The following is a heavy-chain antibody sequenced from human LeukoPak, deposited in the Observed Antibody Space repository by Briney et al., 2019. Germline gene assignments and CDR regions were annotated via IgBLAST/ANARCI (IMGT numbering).Heavy chain of an antibody. V-gene: IGHV4-31*03. J-gene: IGHJ4*02. CDR1: GGSISSGDYY. CDR2: IYYSGST. Sequence: SQTLSLTCTVSGGSISSGDYYWSWIRQHPGKGLEWIGYIYYSGSTYYNPSLKSRVTISVDTSKNQFSLKLSSVTAADTAVYSCARGGRYCSGTSGYGLFDYWGQGTLVTVSS. CDR3: ARGGRYCSGTSGYGLFDY. D-gene: IGHD2-2*01.